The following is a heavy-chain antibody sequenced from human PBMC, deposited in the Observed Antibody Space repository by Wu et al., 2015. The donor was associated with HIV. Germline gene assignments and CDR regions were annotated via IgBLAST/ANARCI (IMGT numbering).Heavy chain of an antibody. Sequence: VQLVQSGAEVKSWASVKSLQGSGYTFTSYGISWVRQALDKGLSGWDGSSGYNDNTNYAQKVQGRVTMTTDTSTSTAYMELRSLRSDDTAVYYCARDDYYDSSGLGLPWYFDLWGRGTLVTVSS. V-gene: IGHV1-18*01. CDR3: ARDDYYDSSGLGLPWYFDL. CDR1: GYTFTSYG. D-gene: IGHD3-22*01. CDR2: SSGYNDNT. J-gene: IGHJ2*01.